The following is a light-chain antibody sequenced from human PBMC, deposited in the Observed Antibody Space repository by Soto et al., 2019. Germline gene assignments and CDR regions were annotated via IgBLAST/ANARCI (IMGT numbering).Light chain of an antibody. J-gene: IGLJ2*01. CDR3: SSYTTGTTRVI. V-gene: IGLV2-14*01. Sequence: QSVLTQPASVSGSPGQSITIPCTGTGSDLGAYNFVSWYQHHPGKAPKLIVFEVSNRPSGVSFRFSGSKSGNTASLTISGLQAEDEADYYCSSYTTGTTRVIFGGGTKVTV. CDR1: GSDLGAYNF. CDR2: EVS.